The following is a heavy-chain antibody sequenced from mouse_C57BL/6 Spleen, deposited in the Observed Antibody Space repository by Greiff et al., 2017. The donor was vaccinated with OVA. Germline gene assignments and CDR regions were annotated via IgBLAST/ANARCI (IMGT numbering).Heavy chain of an antibody. V-gene: IGHV5-16*01. D-gene: IGHD4-1*01. Sequence: EVKVVESEGGLVQPGSSMKLSCTASGFTFSDYYMAWVRQVPEKGLEWVANINYDGSSTYYLDSLKSRFIISRDNAKNILYLQMSSLKSEDTATYYCARGLGLLFDYWGQGTTLTVSS. CDR1: GFTFSDYY. J-gene: IGHJ2*01. CDR3: ARGLGLLFDY. CDR2: INYDGSST.